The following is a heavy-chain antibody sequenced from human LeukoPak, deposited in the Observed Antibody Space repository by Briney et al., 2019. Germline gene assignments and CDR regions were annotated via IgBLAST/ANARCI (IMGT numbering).Heavy chain of an antibody. Sequence: PSETLSLTCTVSGGSISSSSYYWSWIRRPPGKGLEWIGTIYYSGSTYYNPSLKSRVTISVDTSNNQFSLKLSSVIAADTAVYYCAREIDPPDYYDSSGYLHWGQGTLVTVSS. D-gene: IGHD3-22*01. V-gene: IGHV4-39*07. J-gene: IGHJ4*02. CDR2: IYYSGST. CDR3: AREIDPPDYYDSSGYLH. CDR1: GGSISSSSYY.